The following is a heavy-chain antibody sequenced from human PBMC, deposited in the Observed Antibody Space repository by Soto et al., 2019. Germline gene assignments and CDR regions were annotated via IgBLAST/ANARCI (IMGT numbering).Heavy chain of an antibody. Sequence: QVQLVESGGGVVQPGGSLRLSCAASGFSFSDYGMHWVRQAPGKGLEWVAVTSFDDINENYADSVKGRFTISRDNSKNTLYLQMSSLRAEDTAVYYCASVMGQTYSAKWFYYGMDVWGRGTTVTVSS. CDR2: TSFDDINE. CDR1: GFSFSDYG. J-gene: IGHJ6*02. CDR3: ASVMGQTYSAKWFYYGMDV. V-gene: IGHV3-33*01. D-gene: IGHD1-26*01.